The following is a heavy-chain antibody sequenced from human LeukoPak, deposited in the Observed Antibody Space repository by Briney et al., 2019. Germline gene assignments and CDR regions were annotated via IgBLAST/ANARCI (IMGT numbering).Heavy chain of an antibody. CDR1: GFPFSDYY. D-gene: IGHD5-18*01. Sequence: GGSLRLSCDASGFPFSDYYMTWIRQAPGKGLESLSYISGGGNIINYADSVKGRFTISRDNSKNTLYLQMNSLRPEDTAVYYCAKDPRDHTYGWSWRYFDYWGQGTLVTVSS. V-gene: IGHV3-11*04. CDR3: AKDPRDHTYGWSWRYFDY. CDR2: ISGGGNII. J-gene: IGHJ4*02.